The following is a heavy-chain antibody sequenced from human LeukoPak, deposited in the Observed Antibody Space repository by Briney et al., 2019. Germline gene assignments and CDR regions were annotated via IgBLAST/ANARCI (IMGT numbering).Heavy chain of an antibody. CDR3: AREEGSYFRLADY. J-gene: IGHJ4*02. CDR2: IGGSGGST. V-gene: IGHV3-23*01. CDR1: GFTFNSYG. Sequence: GRSLRLSCAASGFTFNSYGMTWGRQAPGKGLEWVSAIGGSGGSTDYADSVKGRFTISRDNSKNTLYLQMNSLRAEDTAVYYCAREEGSYFRLADYWGQGTLVTVSS. D-gene: IGHD1-26*01.